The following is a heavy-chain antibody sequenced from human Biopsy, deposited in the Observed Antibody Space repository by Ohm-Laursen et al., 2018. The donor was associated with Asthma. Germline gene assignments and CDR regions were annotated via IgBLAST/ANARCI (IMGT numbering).Heavy chain of an antibody. CDR2: HDHEEGGT. J-gene: IGHJ4*02. Sequence: ASVKVSCKISGYSLTGLSMHWVRQAPGQGLEWMGGHDHEEGGTVNARRFQGRVTMTEDTSTDTAYMELSSLSSDDTAVYYCASDFPKDYVRYNFQFWGQGTLATVSS. V-gene: IGHV1-24*01. CDR3: ASDFPKDYVRYNFQF. D-gene: IGHD4-17*01. CDR1: GYSLTGLS.